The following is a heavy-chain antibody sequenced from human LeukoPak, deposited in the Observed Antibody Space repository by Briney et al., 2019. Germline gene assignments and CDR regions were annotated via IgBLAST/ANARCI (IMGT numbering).Heavy chain of an antibody. CDR3: ARVEVVVAATFDY. D-gene: IGHD2-15*01. CDR1: GFTFSSYE. Sequence: GGSLRLSRAASGFTFSSYEMNWVRQAPGTGLEWVSYISSSGSTIYYADSVKGRFTISRDNAKNSLYLQMNSLRAEDTAVYYCARVEVVVAATFDYWGQGTLVTVSS. V-gene: IGHV3-48*03. J-gene: IGHJ4*02. CDR2: ISSSGSTI.